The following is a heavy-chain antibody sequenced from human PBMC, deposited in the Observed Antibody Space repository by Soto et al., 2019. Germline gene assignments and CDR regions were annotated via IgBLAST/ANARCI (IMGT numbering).Heavy chain of an antibody. Sequence: ALVQVSCKASGYTFSSYDINWVRQATGQWLEWMGWMNPNSGNTGYAQKFQGRVTMTRNTSISTAYMELSSLRSEDTAVYYCASTIAASGRAFDIWCQGTIVTVS. CDR3: ASTIAASGRAFDI. D-gene: IGHD6-6*01. CDR1: GYTFSSYD. CDR2: MNPNSGNT. V-gene: IGHV1-8*01. J-gene: IGHJ3*02.